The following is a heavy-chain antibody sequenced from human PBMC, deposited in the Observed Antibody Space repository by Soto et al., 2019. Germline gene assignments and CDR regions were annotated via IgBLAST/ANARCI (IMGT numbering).Heavy chain of an antibody. D-gene: IGHD3-22*01. J-gene: IGHJ6*02. CDR3: ARDPYYYDSSRPMGMDV. Sequence: SETLSLTCTVSGGSISSYYWSWIRQPPGKGLEWIGYIYYSGSTNYNPSLKSRVTISVDTSKNQFSLKLSSVTAADTAVYYCARDPYYYDSSRPMGMDVWGQGTTVTVS. CDR1: GGSISSYY. CDR2: IYYSGST. V-gene: IGHV4-59*01.